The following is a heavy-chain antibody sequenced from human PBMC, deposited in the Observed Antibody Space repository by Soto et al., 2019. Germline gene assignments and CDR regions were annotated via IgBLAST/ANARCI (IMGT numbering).Heavy chain of an antibody. J-gene: IGHJ4*02. CDR1: GASINNDAYY. Sequence: QMQLQESGPGLVKPSETLSLSCSVSGASINNDAYYWGWIRQPPGQRPQWIANVDYGGLTFYKPSLKSRVTISVGPSGDQFSLTMTSVTAADTAIYDCVSFRRDDYNSYFDYWGPGTLVTVSS. CDR3: VSFRRDDYNSYFDY. CDR2: VDYGGLT. V-gene: IGHV4-39*01. D-gene: IGHD4-4*01.